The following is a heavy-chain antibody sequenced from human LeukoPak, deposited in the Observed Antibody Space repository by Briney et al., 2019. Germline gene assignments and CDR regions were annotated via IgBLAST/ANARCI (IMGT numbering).Heavy chain of an antibody. V-gene: IGHV3-7*01. CDR3: ARSRGDF. CDR1: GFIFTDYW. CDR2: VKGDGSAT. J-gene: IGHJ4*02. Sequence: PGGSLRLSCAASGFIFTDYWMNWVRQAPVRGLEWLASVKGDGSATSYVDSVKGRFTISRDNAKNSLYLQMNSLRADDTALYYSARSRGDFWGQGTLVTVSS.